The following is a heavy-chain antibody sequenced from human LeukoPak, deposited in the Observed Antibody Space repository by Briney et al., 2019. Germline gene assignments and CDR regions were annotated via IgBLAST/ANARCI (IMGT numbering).Heavy chain of an antibody. CDR1: GFTFNIYW. V-gene: IGHV3-74*01. J-gene: IGHJ4*02. CDR2: INRDVSGT. Sequence: GGSLRLSCAASGFTFNIYWVHWVRHAPGKGLVCVSRINRDVSGTASADSLKGRFTVSRDNAQSTLYMQINSRRAEKTAVYYSARDRSIGAAADTYWGQGILVTVSS. D-gene: IGHD6-13*01. CDR3: ARDRSIGAAADTY.